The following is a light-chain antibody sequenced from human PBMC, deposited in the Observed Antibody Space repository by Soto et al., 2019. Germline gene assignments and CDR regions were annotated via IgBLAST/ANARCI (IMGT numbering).Light chain of an antibody. V-gene: IGKV1-33*01. Sequence: DIQMTQSPSSLSASVGDRVTITCQASRDISNYLNWYQQKPGKAPTLLIYDASNLETGGPYRFSGSGSGTDFTFTISSLQPEDIATYYCQQYDNLPYTFGQGTKLEIK. CDR1: RDISNY. J-gene: IGKJ2*01. CDR2: DAS. CDR3: QQYDNLPYT.